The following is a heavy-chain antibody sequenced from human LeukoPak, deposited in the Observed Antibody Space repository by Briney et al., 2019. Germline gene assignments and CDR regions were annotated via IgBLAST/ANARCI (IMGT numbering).Heavy chain of an antibody. J-gene: IGHJ5*02. V-gene: IGHV3-21*01. CDR1: GFTFSSYS. Sequence: GGSLRLSCAASGFTFSSYSMKWVRQAPGKGLEWVSSISSSSSYIYYADSVKGRFTISRDNAKNSLYLQMNSLRAEDTAVYYCARDRGCSSTSCYSNWFDPWGQGTLVTVSS. D-gene: IGHD2-2*01. CDR2: ISSSSSYI. CDR3: ARDRGCSSTSCYSNWFDP.